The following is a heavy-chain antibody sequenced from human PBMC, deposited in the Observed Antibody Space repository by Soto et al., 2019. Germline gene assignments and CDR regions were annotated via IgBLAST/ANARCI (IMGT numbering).Heavy chain of an antibody. J-gene: IGHJ4*02. CDR1: GYPLPTYG. CDR3: ATVSGYGSGSRRFDF. D-gene: IGHD3-10*01. Sequence: QVQVMQSGAQLTQPGASAKVSCETSGYPLPTYGLSWVRQAPGQGLEWMGWIVGDSGNTVYAQKFQGRVTMYRDTSTSTGYMELRRLTSDDSALYYCATVSGYGSGSRRFDFWGQGTLVSVSS. V-gene: IGHV1-18*01. CDR2: IVGDSGNT.